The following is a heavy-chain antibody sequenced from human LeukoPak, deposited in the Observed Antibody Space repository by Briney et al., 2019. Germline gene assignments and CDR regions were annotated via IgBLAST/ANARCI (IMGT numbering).Heavy chain of an antibody. V-gene: IGHV5-51*01. J-gene: IGHJ6*03. D-gene: IGHD6-25*01. Sequence: GESLKISCKGSGYSFTSYWIGWVRQMPGKGLEWMGVIYPGDSDTRYSPSFQGQVTISADKSISTAYLRWSSLKASDTAMYYCARSSYTSVAGFYMDVWGKGTTVIVSS. CDR2: IYPGDSDT. CDR3: ARSSYTSVAGFYMDV. CDR1: GYSFTSYW.